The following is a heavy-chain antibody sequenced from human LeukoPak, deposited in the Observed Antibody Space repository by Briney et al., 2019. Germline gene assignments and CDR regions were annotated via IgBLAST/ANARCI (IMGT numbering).Heavy chain of an antibody. Sequence: ASVKVSCKTSGYTFTSYGISWVRQAPGQGLEWMGWISTYNADTDYAQNLQGRVTMTTDTSTSTAYVELRSLRSDDTAVYYCARDPGQYYDILTGYYTPYYFDYWGQGTLVTVSS. D-gene: IGHD3-9*01. CDR2: ISTYNADT. V-gene: IGHV1-18*01. CDR1: GYTFTSYG. CDR3: ARDPGQYYDILTGYYTPYYFDY. J-gene: IGHJ4*02.